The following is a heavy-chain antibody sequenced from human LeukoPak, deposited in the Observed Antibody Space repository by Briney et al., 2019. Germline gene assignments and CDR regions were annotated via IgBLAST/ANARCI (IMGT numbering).Heavy chain of an antibody. Sequence: SETLSLTCAVYGGSFSGYYWSWIRQPPGKGLEWIGEINHSGSTNYNPSLKSRVTISVDTSKNQFSLKLSSVTAADTAVYYCARQLVILYHFDYWGQGTLVTVSS. J-gene: IGHJ4*02. D-gene: IGHD3-16*02. CDR2: INHSGST. CDR3: ARQLVILYHFDY. V-gene: IGHV4-34*01. CDR1: GGSFSGYY.